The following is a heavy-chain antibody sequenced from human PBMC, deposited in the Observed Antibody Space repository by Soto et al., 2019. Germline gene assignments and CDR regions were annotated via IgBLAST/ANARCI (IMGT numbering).Heavy chain of an antibody. D-gene: IGHD6-13*01. CDR1: GFTFSSYA. V-gene: IGHV3-23*01. J-gene: IGHJ4*02. CDR3: ATRLGYSSSWTPMDYFDY. Sequence: EVQLLESGGGLVQPGGSLRLSCAASGFTFSSYAMSWVLQAPGKGLEWVSAISGSGGSTYYADSVKGRFTISRDNSKNTLYLQMNSLRAEDTAVYYCATRLGYSSSWTPMDYFDYWGQGTLVTVSS. CDR2: ISGSGGST.